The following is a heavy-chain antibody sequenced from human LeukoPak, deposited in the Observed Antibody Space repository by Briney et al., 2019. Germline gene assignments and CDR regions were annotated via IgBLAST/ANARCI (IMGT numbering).Heavy chain of an antibody. CDR2: IYHSRST. CDR3: ARAHQGVYSSGWYDFDY. J-gene: IGHJ4*02. V-gene: IGHV4-30-2*01. D-gene: IGHD6-19*01. CDR1: GGSISSGGYY. Sequence: PSQTLSLTCTVSGGSISSGGYYWSWIRQPPGKGLEWIGYIYHSRSTYYNPSLKSRVTISVDTSKNQFSLKLSSVTAADTAVYYCARAHQGVYSSGWYDFDYWGQGTLVTVSS.